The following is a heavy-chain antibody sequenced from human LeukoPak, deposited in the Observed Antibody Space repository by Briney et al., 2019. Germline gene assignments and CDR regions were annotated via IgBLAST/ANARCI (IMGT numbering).Heavy chain of an antibody. J-gene: IGHJ2*01. Sequence: SETLSLTCTVSGASISSYYWSWIRQPPGKGLEWIGYIYYSGSTNYNPSLKSRVIISVDTSKNQFSLKLSSVTAADTAVYYCARTYYDFWSGSRYWYFQLWGRGTLVTVSS. D-gene: IGHD3-3*01. CDR3: ARTYYDFWSGSRYWYFQL. V-gene: IGHV4-59*08. CDR2: IYYSGST. CDR1: GASISSYY.